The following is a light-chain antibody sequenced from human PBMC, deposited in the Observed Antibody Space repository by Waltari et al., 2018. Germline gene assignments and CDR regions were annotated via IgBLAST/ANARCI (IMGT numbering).Light chain of an antibody. CDR3: QLLNSSQWT. Sequence: TCRASQGISNFLALYQQKPGKAPNLLIYAASTLQSGVPSRFSGSGSGTDFTLTISSLQPEDFATYYCQLLNSSQWTFGQGTKVEIK. CDR1: QGISNF. CDR2: AAS. J-gene: IGKJ1*01. V-gene: IGKV1-9*01.